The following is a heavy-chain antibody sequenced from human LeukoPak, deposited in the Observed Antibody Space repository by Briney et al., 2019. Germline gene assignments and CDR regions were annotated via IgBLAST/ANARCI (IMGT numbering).Heavy chain of an antibody. D-gene: IGHD3-10*01. CDR3: ARGSRRFEELSEPLDF. Sequence: ASVKVSCKASGYTFPNFGITWVRQAPGQGLEWMGWISPYNGNTNYAQKFQGRVTMTTDTSTSTAYMELRSLRSDDTAVYYCARGSRRFEELSEPLDFWGQGTLVTVSS. CDR2: ISPYNGNT. J-gene: IGHJ4*02. CDR1: GYTFPNFG. V-gene: IGHV1-18*01.